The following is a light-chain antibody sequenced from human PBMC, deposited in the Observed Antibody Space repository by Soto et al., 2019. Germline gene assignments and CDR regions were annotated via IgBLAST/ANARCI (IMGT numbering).Light chain of an antibody. V-gene: IGKV1-17*03. CDR2: GSS. CDR3: LQHNSYPRT. Sequence: DIQMTQSPSAMSASVGDRVTITCRASQGISHFLAWFQQKPGKVPKRLIYGSSNLQSGVPSRFSGSGSGTEFTLTISSLQPEDSATYYCLQHNSYPRTVGGGTKVDSK. CDR1: QGISHF. J-gene: IGKJ4*01.